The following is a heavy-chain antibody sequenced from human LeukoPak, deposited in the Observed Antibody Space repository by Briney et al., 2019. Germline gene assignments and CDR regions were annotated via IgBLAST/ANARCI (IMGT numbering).Heavy chain of an antibody. Sequence: GGSLRLSCAASGFTFSSYWMSWVRQAPGKGLEWLANIKEDGSEKYYVDSVKGRFTISRDNAKNSLYLQMNSLRAEDTAVYYCARVGVMTTVTTGAFDIWGQGTMVTASS. CDR1: GFTFSSYW. J-gene: IGHJ3*02. V-gene: IGHV3-7*01. D-gene: IGHD4-17*01. CDR3: ARVGVMTTVTTGAFDI. CDR2: IKEDGSEK.